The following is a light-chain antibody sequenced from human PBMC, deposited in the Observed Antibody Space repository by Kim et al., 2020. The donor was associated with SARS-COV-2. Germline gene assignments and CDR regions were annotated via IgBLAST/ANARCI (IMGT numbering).Light chain of an antibody. CDR2: QDT. V-gene: IGLV3-1*01. Sequence: SISPGQTASITCSGDKLGDKYVCWYQQKPGQSPVLVIYQDTKRPSGIPERFSGSSSGNTATLTISGTQAMDEADYYCQAWDSGTVVFGGGTQLTVL. CDR3: QAWDSGTVV. CDR1: KLGDKY. J-gene: IGLJ2*01.